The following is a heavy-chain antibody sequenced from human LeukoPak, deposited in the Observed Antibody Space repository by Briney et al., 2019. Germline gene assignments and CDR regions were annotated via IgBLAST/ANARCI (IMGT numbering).Heavy chain of an antibody. J-gene: IGHJ4*02. CDR3: ARGIPPLYYGSGGFDY. Sequence: PSETLSLTCTVSGGSISSGDYYWSWIRQPPGKGLEWIGYIYYSGSTYYNPSLKSRVTISVDTSKNQFSLKLSSVTAADTAVYYCARGIPPLYYGSGGFDYWGQGTLVTVSS. D-gene: IGHD3-10*01. V-gene: IGHV4-30-4*01. CDR2: IYYSGST. CDR1: GGSISSGDYY.